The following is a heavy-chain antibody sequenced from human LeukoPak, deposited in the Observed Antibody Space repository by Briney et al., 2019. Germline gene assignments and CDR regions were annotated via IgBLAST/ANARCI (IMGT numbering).Heavy chain of an antibody. Sequence: SQTLSLTCTVSGGSISSGSYYWSWIRQPAGKGLEWIGRIYTSGSTNYNPSRKSRVTISVDTSKHQFSLKLSSVTAADTAVYYCARRTAMATTYYFDYWGQGTLVTVSS. CDR3: ARRTAMATTYYFDY. J-gene: IGHJ4*02. V-gene: IGHV4-61*02. CDR2: IYTSGST. CDR1: GGSISSGSYY. D-gene: IGHD5-24*01.